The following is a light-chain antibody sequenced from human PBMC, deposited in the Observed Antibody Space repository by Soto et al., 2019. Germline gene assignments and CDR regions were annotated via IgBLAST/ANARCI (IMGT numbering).Light chain of an antibody. V-gene: IGLV1-47*01. Sequence: QSVLTQPPSASGTPGQRVTISCSGSSSNIGSSDVYWYQQLPGTAPKLLIYKNNQRPSGVPDRFSVSTSGTSASLAISGLRSEDEADYYCAAWDDSLNNLVFGGGTKLTVL. J-gene: IGLJ3*02. CDR1: SSNIGSSD. CDR3: AAWDDSLNNLV. CDR2: KNN.